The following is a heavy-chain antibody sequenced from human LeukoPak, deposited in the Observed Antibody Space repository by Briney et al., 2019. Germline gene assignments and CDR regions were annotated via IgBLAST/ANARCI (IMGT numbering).Heavy chain of an antibody. D-gene: IGHD5-18*01. CDR3: ARAPYSYGSWGTGGKLYYFDY. CDR1: GGSISSSSYY. J-gene: IGHJ4*02. CDR2: IYYSGST. V-gene: IGHV4-39*07. Sequence: SETLSLTCTVSGGSISSSSYYWGWIRQPPGKGLEWIGSIYYSGSTYYNPSLKSRVTISVDTSKNQFSLKLSSVTAADTAVYYCARAPYSYGSWGTGGKLYYFDYWGQGTLVTVSS.